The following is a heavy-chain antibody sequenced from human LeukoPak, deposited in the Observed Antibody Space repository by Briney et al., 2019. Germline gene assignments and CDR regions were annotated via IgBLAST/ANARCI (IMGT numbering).Heavy chain of an antibody. Sequence: SETLSLTCTVSGGSISSGDYYWSWIRQAPGKGLEWIGYISYSGSTYHNPSLKSRVIISADTSKNQFSLKLSSVTAADTAVYYCARADGRLATDIDYWGQGTLVTVSS. CDR3: ARADGRLATDIDY. CDR1: GGSISSGDYY. D-gene: IGHD5-12*01. CDR2: ISYSGST. V-gene: IGHV4-30-4*02. J-gene: IGHJ4*02.